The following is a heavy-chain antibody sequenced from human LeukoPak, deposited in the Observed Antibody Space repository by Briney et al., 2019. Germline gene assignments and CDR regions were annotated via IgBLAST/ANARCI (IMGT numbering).Heavy chain of an antibody. CDR3: ARDRLLGKNNWFDP. Sequence: ASVKVSCKASGYTFTSYGISWVRQAPGQGLEWMGWISAYNGNTNYAQKLQGRVTMTTDTSTSTAYMELRSPRSDDTAVYYCARDRLLGKNNWFDPWGQGTLVTVSS. J-gene: IGHJ5*02. CDR2: ISAYNGNT. CDR1: GYTFTSYG. V-gene: IGHV1-18*01. D-gene: IGHD2-15*01.